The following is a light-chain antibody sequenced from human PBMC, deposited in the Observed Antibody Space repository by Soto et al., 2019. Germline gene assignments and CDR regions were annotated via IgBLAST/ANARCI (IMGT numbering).Light chain of an antibody. CDR1: QSVSSSY. V-gene: IGKV3-20*01. CDR3: QQYCSSPWT. CDR2: GAS. J-gene: IGKJ1*01. Sequence: EIVLTQSPGTLSLSPGERATLSCRASQSVSSSYLAWYQQKPGKAPRLLIYGASSRATGIPDRFSGSGSGTDFTLTISTLEPEDFAVYYCQQYCSSPWTFGQGTKVEIK.